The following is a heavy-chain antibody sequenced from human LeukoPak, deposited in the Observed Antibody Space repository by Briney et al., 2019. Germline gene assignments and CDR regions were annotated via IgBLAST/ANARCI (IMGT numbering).Heavy chain of an antibody. J-gene: IGHJ5*02. V-gene: IGHV3-7*03. CDR1: GFTFSRHW. Sequence: GGSLRLSCAASGFTFSRHWMYWVRQAPGKGLEWVANIKQDGSEKYYVDSVKGRFTISRDNAKNSLYLQMNSLRAEDTAVYYCVRADVVVVAAKFDPWGQGTLVTVSS. D-gene: IGHD2-15*01. CDR2: IKQDGSEK. CDR3: VRADVVVVAAKFDP.